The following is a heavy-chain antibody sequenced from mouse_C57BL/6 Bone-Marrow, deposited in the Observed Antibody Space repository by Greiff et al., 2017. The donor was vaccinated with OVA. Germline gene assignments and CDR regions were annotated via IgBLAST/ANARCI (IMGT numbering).Heavy chain of an antibody. CDR1: GYTFTSYW. J-gene: IGHJ3*01. V-gene: IGHV1-69*01. CDR3: ARDSSGYTWFAY. D-gene: IGHD3-2*02. Sequence: VQLQESGAELVMPGASVKLSCKASGYTFTSYWMHWVKQRPGQGLEWIGEIDPSDSYTNYNQKFKGKSTLTVDKSSSTAYMQLSSLTSEDSAVYYCARDSSGYTWFAYWGQGTLVTVSA. CDR2: IDPSDSYT.